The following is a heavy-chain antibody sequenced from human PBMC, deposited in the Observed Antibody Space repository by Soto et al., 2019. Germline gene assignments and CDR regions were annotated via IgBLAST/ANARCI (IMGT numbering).Heavy chain of an antibody. Sequence: GASVKVSCKASGGTFSSYAISWVRQAPGQGLEWMGGIIPIFGTANYAQKFQGRVTITADESTSKAYMELSSLRSEDTAVYYCARGGRGYCSSTRCHRAFDYWGQGTLVTVPQ. V-gene: IGHV1-69*13. CDR3: ARGGRGYCSSTRCHRAFDY. J-gene: IGHJ4*02. CDR2: IIPIFGTA. CDR1: GGTFSSYA. D-gene: IGHD2-2*01.